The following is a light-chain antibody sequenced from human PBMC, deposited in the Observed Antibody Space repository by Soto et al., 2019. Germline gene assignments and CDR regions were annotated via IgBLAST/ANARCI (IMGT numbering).Light chain of an antibody. J-gene: IGKJ2*01. CDR3: QQYGSSPHT. CDR1: QSVTSDY. CDR2: NAS. Sequence: EIVLTQSPGTLSLSPGERATLPCRASQSVTSDYLAWYQQKPGQAPRLLIYNASTRAPGIPDRFSGSGSGTDFSLTISRLEPEDFAVYYCQQYGSSPHTFGQGARVE. V-gene: IGKV3-20*01.